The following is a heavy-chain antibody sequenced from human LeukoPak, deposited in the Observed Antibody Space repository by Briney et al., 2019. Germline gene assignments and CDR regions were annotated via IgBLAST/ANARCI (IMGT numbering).Heavy chain of an antibody. D-gene: IGHD3-3*01. Sequence: SQTLSLTCTVSGGSISSGSYYWSWIRQPAGKGLEWIGHIYTSGSTNYNPALKSRVTISEDTSKNQFSLKLTSVTAADTAVYYCAREGYDSLWGQGTLVTVPS. J-gene: IGHJ4*02. CDR1: GGSISSGSYY. V-gene: IGHV4-61*09. CDR3: AREGYDSL. CDR2: IYTSGST.